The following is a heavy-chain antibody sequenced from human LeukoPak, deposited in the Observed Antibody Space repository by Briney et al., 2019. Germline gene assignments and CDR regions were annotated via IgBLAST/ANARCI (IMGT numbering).Heavy chain of an antibody. J-gene: IGHJ4*02. Sequence: SVKVSCKASGGTFSSYAISRVRQAPGQGLEWMGGIIPIFGTASYAQKFQGRVTITADESTSTAYMELSSLRSEDTAVYYCARGGGFWSPHDYWGQGTLVTVSS. CDR2: IIPIFGTA. CDR1: GGTFSSYA. V-gene: IGHV1-69*13. D-gene: IGHD3-3*01. CDR3: ARGGGFWSPHDY.